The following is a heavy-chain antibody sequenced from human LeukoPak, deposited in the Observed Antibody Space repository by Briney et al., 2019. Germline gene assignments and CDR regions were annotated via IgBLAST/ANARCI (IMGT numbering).Heavy chain of an antibody. Sequence: SETLSLTCTVSGASISSGTYYGGWIRQPPGKGLEWIGSIYYSVNTYYNPSLKSRVTISVDTSKNQFSLKLSSVTAADTAVYYCARQFYSWRPGTLVTVSS. V-gene: IGHV4-39*01. CDR2: IYYSVNT. CDR1: GASISSGTYY. CDR3: ARQFYS. J-gene: IGHJ4*02.